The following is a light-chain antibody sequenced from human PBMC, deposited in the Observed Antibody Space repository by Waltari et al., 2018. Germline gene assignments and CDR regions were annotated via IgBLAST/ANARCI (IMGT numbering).Light chain of an antibody. V-gene: IGKV1-39*01. CDR2: AAS. CDR1: QSISTY. J-gene: IGKJ1*01. Sequence: DIQMTQSPSSLSASVGDRVTITCRASQSISTYLNWYQQKPGKATKLLICAASILQSGVPSRFSGSGSGTDFTLTISSLQPEDFATFYCQQSYSSPRTFGQGTKVEIK. CDR3: QQSYSSPRT.